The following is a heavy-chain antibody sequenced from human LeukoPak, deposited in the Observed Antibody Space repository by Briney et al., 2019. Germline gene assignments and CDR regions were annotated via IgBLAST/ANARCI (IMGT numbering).Heavy chain of an antibody. CDR1: GFTFSSYW. V-gene: IGHV3-7*04. CDR2: IKQDGTEK. Sequence: GGSLRLSCAASGFTFSSYWMSWVRQAPGKGLEWVANIKQDGTEKYYVDSVKGRFTISRDNAKNSLYLQMNSLRAEDTAVYYCARVGGYCSGGRCYKRTFFDYWGQGTLVTVSS. CDR3: ARVGGYCSGGRCYKRTFFDY. D-gene: IGHD2-15*01. J-gene: IGHJ4*02.